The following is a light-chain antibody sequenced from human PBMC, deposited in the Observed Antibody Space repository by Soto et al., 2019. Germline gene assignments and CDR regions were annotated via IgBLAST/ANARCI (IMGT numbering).Light chain of an antibody. J-gene: IGKJ4*01. Sequence: EVVLTPSPATLSLSPGGSASLSCRASQNVDNYLAWYQQRPGQAPRLLINDASNRATGIPARFSGSGSETAFTLTISSLQPEDFATYYCQQSTSTPQTFGRGTKVDIK. CDR2: DAS. CDR3: QQSTSTPQT. CDR1: QNVDNY. V-gene: IGKV3-11*01.